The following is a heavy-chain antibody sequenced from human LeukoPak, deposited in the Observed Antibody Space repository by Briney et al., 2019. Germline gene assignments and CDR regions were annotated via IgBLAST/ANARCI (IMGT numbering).Heavy chain of an antibody. Sequence: SETLSLTCAVHGGSFSGYYWHWFRQPPGKGLEWIGEINHSGSTKYNPSLKSRVTVSADTSKSQFSLTLSSVTAADTAVYYCARVGYSFSINDWSRTGLGAYPTKYYYYMDVWGKGTTVTVSS. CDR3: ARVGYSFSINDWSRTGLGAYPTKYYYYMDV. CDR2: INHSGST. D-gene: IGHD5-18*01. V-gene: IGHV4-34*01. CDR1: GGSFSGYY. J-gene: IGHJ6*03.